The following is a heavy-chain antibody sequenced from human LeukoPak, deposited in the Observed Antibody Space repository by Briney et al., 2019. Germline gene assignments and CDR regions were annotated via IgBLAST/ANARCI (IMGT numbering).Heavy chain of an antibody. J-gene: IGHJ4*02. CDR1: GGSISPYF. V-gene: IGHV4-59*01. CDR3: ARDITGSFDY. D-gene: IGHD1-14*01. CDR2: IYYSGST. Sequence: SETLSLTCTVSGGSISPYFWSWIRQPPGRGLEWIGYIYYSGSTTYNPSFKTRVTISVDTSNNQFSLRRTSVTAADTAVYYCARDITGSFDYWGQGNLVTVSS.